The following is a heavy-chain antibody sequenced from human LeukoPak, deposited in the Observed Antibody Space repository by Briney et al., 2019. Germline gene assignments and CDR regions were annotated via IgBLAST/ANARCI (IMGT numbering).Heavy chain of an antibody. V-gene: IGHV3-48*01. Sequence: PGGSLRLSCAASGFTFSSYWMSWVRQAPGKGLEWVSYISSSSNTKYYADSVKGRFTISRDNAKNSLYLQMNSLRAEDTAVYYCATESGTYSGTCFDYWGQGNLVTVSS. CDR2: ISSSSNTK. CDR3: ATESGTYSGTCFDY. D-gene: IGHD1-26*01. J-gene: IGHJ4*02. CDR1: GFTFSSYW.